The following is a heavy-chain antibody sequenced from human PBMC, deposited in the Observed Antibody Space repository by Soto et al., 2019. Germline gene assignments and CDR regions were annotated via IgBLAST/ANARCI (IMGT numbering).Heavy chain of an antibody. CDR1: GGSFSGYY. J-gene: IGHJ4*02. D-gene: IGHD6-19*01. V-gene: IGHV4-34*01. CDR2: INHSGST. CDR3: ARILWLDPRYYFDS. Sequence: PSETLSLTCAVYGGSFSGYYWTWIRQPPGTGLEWIGEINHSGSTNYNPSLKSRVTISVDTSKNQFSMKLTSVTAADTAVYYCARILWLDPRYYFDSWGQGTLVTVSS.